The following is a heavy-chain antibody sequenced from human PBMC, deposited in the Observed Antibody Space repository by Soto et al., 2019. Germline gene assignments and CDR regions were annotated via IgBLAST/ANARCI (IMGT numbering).Heavy chain of an antibody. CDR2: ISGSAATT. CDR3: ARDRSYYNSSGSYSPPY. Sequence: EVQLLESGGGLVQPGGSLRLSCAASGFTFSSYAMNWVRQAPGKGLEWVSAISGSAATTHFADSVKGRFTISRDNTNNPLYLQMNSLRAEDTAVYYCARDRSYYNSSGSYSPPYWGQGTLVTVSS. CDR1: GFTFSSYA. V-gene: IGHV3-23*01. J-gene: IGHJ4*02. D-gene: IGHD3-22*01.